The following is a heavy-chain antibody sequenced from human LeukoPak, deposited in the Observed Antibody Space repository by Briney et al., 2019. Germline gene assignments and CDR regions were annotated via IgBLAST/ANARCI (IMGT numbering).Heavy chain of an antibody. D-gene: IGHD6-19*01. CDR1: GGSISSYY. CDR2: IYTSGST. J-gene: IGHJ4*02. Sequence: PSETLSLTCTVSGGSISSYYRSWIRQPAGKGLEWIGRIYTSGSTNYNPSLKSRVTMSVDTSKNQFSLKLSSVTAADTAVYYCARSSWLVHGLGYYFDYWGQGTLVTVSS. CDR3: ARSSWLVHGLGYYFDY. V-gene: IGHV4-4*07.